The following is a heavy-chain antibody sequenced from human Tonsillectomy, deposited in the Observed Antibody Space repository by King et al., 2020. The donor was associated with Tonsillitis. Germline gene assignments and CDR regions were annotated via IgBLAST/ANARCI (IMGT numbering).Heavy chain of an antibody. Sequence: VQLVEFGGGLVQPGGSLRLSCAASGFTFSSYDMHWVRQATGKGLEWVSAIGTAGDTYYPGSVKGRFTIPRENAKNSLYLQMNSLRAGDTAVYYCARDRGGSGWYVGGLDYWGQGTLVTVSS. CDR2: IGTAGDT. J-gene: IGHJ4*02. V-gene: IGHV3-13*01. CDR1: GFTFSSYD. CDR3: ARDRGGSGWYVGGLDY. D-gene: IGHD6-19*01.